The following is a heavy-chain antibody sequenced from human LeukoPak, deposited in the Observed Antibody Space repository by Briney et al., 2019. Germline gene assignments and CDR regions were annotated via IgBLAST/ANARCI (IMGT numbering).Heavy chain of an antibody. V-gene: IGHV4-59*01. CDR1: GGSISSYY. CDR2: IYYGGST. D-gene: IGHD2/OR15-2a*01. CDR3: ARSNSNRAYGMDV. J-gene: IGHJ6*02. Sequence: SETLSLTCTVSGGSISSYYWSWIRQPPGKGLEWIGYIYYGGSTNYNPSLKSRVTISVDTSKNQFSLKLSSVTAADTAVYYCARSNSNRAYGMDVWGQGTTVTVSS.